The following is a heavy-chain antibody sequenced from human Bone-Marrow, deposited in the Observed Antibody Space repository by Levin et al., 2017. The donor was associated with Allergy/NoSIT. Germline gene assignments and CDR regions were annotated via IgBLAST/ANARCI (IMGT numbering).Heavy chain of an antibody. D-gene: IGHD3-9*01. CDR2: IYYSGST. V-gene: IGHV4-39*01. J-gene: IGHJ6*02. Sequence: GSLRLSCTVSGGSISSSSYYWGWIRQPPGKGLEWIGSIYYSGSTYYNPSLKSRVTISVDTSKNQFSLKLSSVTAADTAVYYCARHGGHDILTGYDRYYYYYGMDVWGQGTTVTVSS. CDR3: ARHGGHDILTGYDRYYYYYGMDV. CDR1: GGSISSSSYY.